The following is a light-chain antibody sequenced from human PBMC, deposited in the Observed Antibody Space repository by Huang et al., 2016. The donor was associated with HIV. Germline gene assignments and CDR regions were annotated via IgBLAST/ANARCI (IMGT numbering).Light chain of an antibody. CDR2: GAS. CDR3: QQYNNWPRT. Sequence: EIVMTQSPATLSVSPGERATLSCRASKSVSSNLAWYQQKPGQAPRLIIYGASTRATGIPARFSGSGSGTEFTLTISSLQSEDFAVYYCQQYNNWPRTFGQGTKVEIK. V-gene: IGKV3-15*01. J-gene: IGKJ1*01. CDR1: KSVSSN.